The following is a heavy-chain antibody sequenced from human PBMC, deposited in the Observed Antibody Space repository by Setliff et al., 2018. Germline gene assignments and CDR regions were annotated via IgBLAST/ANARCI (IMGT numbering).Heavy chain of an antibody. J-gene: IGHJ3*02. Sequence: PSETLSLTCTVSGGSISNYYWSWIRQPAGKGLEWIGRIYTSGSTNYNPSLKSRVTMSVDTSKNQFSLKLSSVTAADTAVYYCARKGRSALSGAFAMWGQGTMVTVS. CDR2: IYTSGST. V-gene: IGHV4-4*07. CDR3: ARKGRSALSGAFAM. CDR1: GGSISNYY. D-gene: IGHD1-26*01.